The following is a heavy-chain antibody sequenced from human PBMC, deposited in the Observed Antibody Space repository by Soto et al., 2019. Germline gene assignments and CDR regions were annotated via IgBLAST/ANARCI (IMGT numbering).Heavy chain of an antibody. CDR3: AGGGGVGVAGSAAFDM. J-gene: IGHJ3*02. CDR2: INPATGAA. CDR1: GYPVTAYY. D-gene: IGHD3-3*01. V-gene: IGHV1-2*02. Sequence: QLHLVQSGAVVKKPGASVTVSCSASGYPVTAYYMHWVRQAPGRGLEWMGGINPATGAAKYTQTFQGRVTMTRDTATSTGFMELSGRASEGTAVFFWAGGGGVGVAGSAAFDMWGQGTLVTVSS.